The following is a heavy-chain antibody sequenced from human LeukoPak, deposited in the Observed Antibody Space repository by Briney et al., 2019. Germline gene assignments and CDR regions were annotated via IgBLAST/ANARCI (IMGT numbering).Heavy chain of an antibody. CDR3: ARASYYYYGSGSYSQDAFDI. V-gene: IGHV3-7*01. CDR1: GFTFSSYW. D-gene: IGHD3-10*01. J-gene: IGHJ3*02. CDR2: IKQDGSEK. Sequence: PGGSLRLSCAASGFTFSSYWMSWVRQAPGKGLEWVANIKQDGSEKYYVDSVKGRFTISRDNAKNSLYLQMNSLRAEDTAVYYCARASYYYYGSGSYSQDAFDIWGQGTMVTVSS.